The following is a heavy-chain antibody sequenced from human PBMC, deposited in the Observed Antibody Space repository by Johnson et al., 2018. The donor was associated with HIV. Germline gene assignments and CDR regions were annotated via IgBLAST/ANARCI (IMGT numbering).Heavy chain of an antibody. D-gene: IGHD6-13*01. V-gene: IGHV3-15*01. J-gene: IGHJ3*02. CDR2: IKSKTDGGTT. Sequence: VQLVESGGGLVKPGGSLRLSCAASGFTFSNAWMSWVRQAPGKGLEWVGRIKSKTDGGTTDYAAPVKGRFTISRADSKNTLYLQMNSLKTEDTAVYYCTTAAAAPYAFDIWGQGTMVTVSS. CDR3: TTAAAAPYAFDI. CDR1: GFTFSNAW.